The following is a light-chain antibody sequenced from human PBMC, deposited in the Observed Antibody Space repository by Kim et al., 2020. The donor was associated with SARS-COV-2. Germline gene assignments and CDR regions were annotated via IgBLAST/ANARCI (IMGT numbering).Light chain of an antibody. Sequence: SPAVGDGGPITGRASQGISSWLAWYRQEPGKGRNRLIYKASYLESGIPSRFGGSGSGTEFTLTVSSLQPDDFATYYCQHYNSYPYTFGQGPKLEI. CDR2: KAS. V-gene: IGKV1-5*03. J-gene: IGKJ2*01. CDR3: QHYNSYPYT. CDR1: QGISSW.